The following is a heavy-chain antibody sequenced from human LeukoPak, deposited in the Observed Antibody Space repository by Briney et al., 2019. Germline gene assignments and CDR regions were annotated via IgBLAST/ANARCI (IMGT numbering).Heavy chain of an antibody. CDR3: ARGLPQDGYGGNWFDP. V-gene: IGHV1-2*02. CDR1: GYTFTRYY. D-gene: IGHD5-24*01. Sequence: GASVKVSCKAFGYTFTRYYMHWVRQAPGQGLEWMGWINPNSGGTNYAQKFQGRVTMTRDTSISTAYMELSRLRSDDTAVYYCARGLPQDGYGGNWFDPWGQGTLVTVSS. J-gene: IGHJ5*02. CDR2: INPNSGGT.